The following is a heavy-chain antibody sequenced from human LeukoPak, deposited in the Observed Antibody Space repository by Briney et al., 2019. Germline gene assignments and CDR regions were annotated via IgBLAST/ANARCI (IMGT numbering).Heavy chain of an antibody. V-gene: IGHV4-59*01. CDR2: IYYSGST. CDR1: GGSISSYY. Sequence: SETLSLTCTVSGGSISSYYWSWIRQPPGKGLEWIGYIYYSGSTNYNPSLKSRVTISVDTSKNQFSLKLSSVTAVDTAVYYCARVGTHYYDSSGYPEYYYGMDVWGQGTTVTVSS. D-gene: IGHD3-22*01. J-gene: IGHJ6*02. CDR3: ARVGTHYYDSSGYPEYYYGMDV.